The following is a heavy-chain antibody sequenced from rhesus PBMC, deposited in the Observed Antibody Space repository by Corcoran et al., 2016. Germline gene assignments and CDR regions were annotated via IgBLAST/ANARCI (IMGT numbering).Heavy chain of an antibody. CDR3: AKGVAAAGWDNRFDV. D-gene: IGHD6-31*01. J-gene: IGHJ5-1*01. CDR2: IRYTGGNT. Sequence: EVQLVETGGGLVQPGGPLRLSCAASGFTVSSYGMSWVRQAPGQGRVWVSGIRYTGGNTYFADSVKGRFTISRDNSKNTLSLQMNSLRPEETAVYYCAKGVAAAGWDNRFDVWGAGVLVTVSS. V-gene: IGHV3S5*01. CDR1: GFTVSSYG.